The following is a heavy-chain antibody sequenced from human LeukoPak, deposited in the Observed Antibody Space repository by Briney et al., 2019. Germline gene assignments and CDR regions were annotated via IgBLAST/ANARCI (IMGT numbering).Heavy chain of an antibody. Sequence: GASVKVSCKASGYTFTGYYMHWVRQAPGQGLEWMGWISAYNGNTNYAQKLQGRVTMTTDTSTSTAYMELRSLRSDDTAVYYCARDRENYDFWSGYYGEMDVWGKGTTVTVSS. CDR1: GYTFTGYY. D-gene: IGHD3-3*01. V-gene: IGHV1-18*04. CDR3: ARDRENYDFWSGYYGEMDV. CDR2: ISAYNGNT. J-gene: IGHJ6*04.